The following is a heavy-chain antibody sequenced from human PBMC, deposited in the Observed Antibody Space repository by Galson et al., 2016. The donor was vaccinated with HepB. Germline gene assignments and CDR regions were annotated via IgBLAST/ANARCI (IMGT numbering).Heavy chain of an antibody. CDR2: LSDSGVST. CDR3: AKGGIGHCGNGVCYTAPFDH. D-gene: IGHD2-8*01. CDR1: GFSFSNYA. V-gene: IGHV3-23*01. Sequence: SLRLSCAASGFSFSNYAMSWVRQAPGKGLEWVASLSDSGVSTYYTDSVRGRFTISRDNAHNTLVPQMNSLRGEDTAVYFCAKGGIGHCGNGVCYTAPFDHWGQGTPVTVSS. J-gene: IGHJ4*02.